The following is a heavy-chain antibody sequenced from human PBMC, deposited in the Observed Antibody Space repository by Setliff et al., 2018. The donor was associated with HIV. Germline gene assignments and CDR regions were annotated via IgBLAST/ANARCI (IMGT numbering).Heavy chain of an antibody. CDR1: GGSISSGGYS. V-gene: IGHV4-30-2*01. CDR3: AREEDYNFWSGYDWFDP. Sequence: SETLSLTCAVSGGSISSGGYSWSWIRQPPGKGLEWIGYIYHSGSTYYNPSLKSRVTISVDRSKNQFSLKLTSVTAADTAVYYCAREEDYNFWSGYDWFDPWGQGTLVTVSS. CDR2: IYHSGST. D-gene: IGHD3-3*01. J-gene: IGHJ5*02.